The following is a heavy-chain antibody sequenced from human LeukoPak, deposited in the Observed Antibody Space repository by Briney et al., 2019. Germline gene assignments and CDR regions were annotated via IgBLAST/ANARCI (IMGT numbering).Heavy chain of an antibody. V-gene: IGHV3-23*01. CDR2: IGAGGTFT. CDR1: GFTFSSYA. Sequence: PGGSLILSCTASGFTFSSYAMNWVRQAPGKGLEWVSGIGAGGTFTYYADSAKGRFTISRDNSRNTLYLQMNSLRADDTALYYCTRDSGTYNWFDPWGQGTLVTVSS. J-gene: IGHJ5*02. D-gene: IGHD1-26*01. CDR3: TRDSGTYNWFDP.